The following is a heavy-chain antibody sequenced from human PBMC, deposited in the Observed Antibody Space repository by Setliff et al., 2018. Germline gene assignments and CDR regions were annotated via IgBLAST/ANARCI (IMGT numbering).Heavy chain of an antibody. D-gene: IGHD3-22*01. CDR3: ARCRDYYDSSGYYPGAFDI. CDR2: ISAYNGNT. Sequence: ASVKVSCKASGYTFTSYGISWVRQAPGQGLEWMGWISAYNGNTNYAQKLQGRVTMTTDTSTSTAYMELRSLRSDDTAVYYCARCRDYYDSSGYYPGAFDIWVQGTMVTVSS. J-gene: IGHJ3*02. CDR1: GYTFTSYG. V-gene: IGHV1-18*01.